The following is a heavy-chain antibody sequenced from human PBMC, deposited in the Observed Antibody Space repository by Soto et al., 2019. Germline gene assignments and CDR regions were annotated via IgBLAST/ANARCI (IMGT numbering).Heavy chain of an antibody. CDR3: ARAGIAVAGTGGNWFDP. J-gene: IGHJ5*02. Sequence: SVKVSCKASGGTFSTYGISWVRQAPGQGLEWMGRIIPVFSTAIFAQKFQGRVTITANESTSTVYMELSSLRSEDTAVYYCARAGIAVAGTGGNWFDPWGQGTLVTVSS. CDR2: IIPVFSTA. V-gene: IGHV1-69*13. CDR1: GGTFSTYG. D-gene: IGHD6-19*01.